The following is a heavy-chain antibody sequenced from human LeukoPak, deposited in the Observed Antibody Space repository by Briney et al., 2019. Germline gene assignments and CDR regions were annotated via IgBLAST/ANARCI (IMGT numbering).Heavy chain of an antibody. CDR1: GYTFTGYY. V-gene: IGHV1-2*02. Sequence: ASVKVSCKASGYTFTGYYMHWVRQAPGQELEWMGWINPNSGGTNYAQKFQGRVTMTRDTSISTAYMELSRLRSDDTAVYYCARELELRPYYGMDVWGQGTTVTVSS. CDR3: ARELELRPYYGMDV. CDR2: INPNSGGT. J-gene: IGHJ6*02. D-gene: IGHD1-7*01.